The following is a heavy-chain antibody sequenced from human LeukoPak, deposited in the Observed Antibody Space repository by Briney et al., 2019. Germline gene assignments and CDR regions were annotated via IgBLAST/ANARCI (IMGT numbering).Heavy chain of an antibody. CDR3: TRADGYNSHYFDY. Sequence: GGSLRLSCAASGFTFSGSAMHWVRQASGKGLEWVGRIRSKANSYATAYAASVKGRFTISRDDSKNTAYLQMNSLKTEDTAVYYCTRADGYNSHYFDYWGQGTLVTVSS. CDR2: IRSKANSYAT. V-gene: IGHV3-73*01. J-gene: IGHJ4*02. D-gene: IGHD5-24*01. CDR1: GFTFSGSA.